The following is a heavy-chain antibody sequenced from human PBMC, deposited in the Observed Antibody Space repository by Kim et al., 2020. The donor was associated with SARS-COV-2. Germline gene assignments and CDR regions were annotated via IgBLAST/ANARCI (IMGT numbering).Heavy chain of an antibody. D-gene: IGHD5-18*01. V-gene: IGHV3-48*01. CDR3: ARDNPLTAWFDY. Sequence: DSVEARFTISRDNAKNSRYLQMTSLRAEDTAVYYCARDNPLTAWFDYWGQGTLVTVSS. J-gene: IGHJ4*02.